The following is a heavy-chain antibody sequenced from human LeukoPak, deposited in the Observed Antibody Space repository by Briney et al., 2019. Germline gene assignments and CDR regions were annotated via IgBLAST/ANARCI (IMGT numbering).Heavy chain of an antibody. Sequence: PGRSLRLSCAASGFTFSSYAMHWVRQAPGKGLAGVAVISYDGSNKYYADSVKGRFTISRDNSKNTLYLQMNSLRAEDTAVYYCARPTVTDAFDIWGQGTMVTVSS. D-gene: IGHD4-17*01. J-gene: IGHJ3*02. CDR1: GFTFSSYA. CDR2: ISYDGSNK. V-gene: IGHV3-30*04. CDR3: ARPTVTDAFDI.